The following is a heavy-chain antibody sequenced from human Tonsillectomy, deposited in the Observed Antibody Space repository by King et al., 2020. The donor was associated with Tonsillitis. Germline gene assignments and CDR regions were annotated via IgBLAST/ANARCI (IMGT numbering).Heavy chain of an antibody. CDR2: IDPTSRYI. V-gene: IGHV3-21*01. CDR3: ARGGTLCKRGDLFDY. CDR1: GFTFSSYN. D-gene: IGHD2/OR15-2a*01. Sequence: EVQLVESGGGLVKPGGSLRLSCAASGFTFSSYNMNWVRQAPGKGLEWVSSIDPTSRYIYYTGSLKGRFTISRDNTKNSLYLEMSSLRAEDTALYYCARGGTLCKRGDLFDYWGQGTQVTVSS. J-gene: IGHJ4*02.